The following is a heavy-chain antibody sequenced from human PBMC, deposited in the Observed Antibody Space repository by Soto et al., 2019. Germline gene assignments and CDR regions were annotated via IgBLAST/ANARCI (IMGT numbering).Heavy chain of an antibody. V-gene: IGHV3-21*01. CDR3: ASRVRGGTDY. J-gene: IGHJ4*02. D-gene: IGHD3-10*01. Sequence: VGSLRLSCAASGFTFSSYSMNWVRQAPGKGLEWVSSISSSSSYIYYADSVKGRFTISRDNAKNSPYLQMNSLRAEDTAVYYCASRVRGGTDYWGQGTLVTVSS. CDR1: GFTFSSYS. CDR2: ISSSSSYI.